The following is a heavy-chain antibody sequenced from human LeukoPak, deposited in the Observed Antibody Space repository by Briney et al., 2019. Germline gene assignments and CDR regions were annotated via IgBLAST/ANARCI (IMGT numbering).Heavy chain of an antibody. J-gene: IGHJ5*02. CDR2: IYYSGST. CDR3: ARDRESSTWYWFDP. D-gene: IGHD6-13*01. V-gene: IGHV4-59*01. CDR1: GGTISSYY. Sequence: PSETLSLTCTVSGGTISSYYWSWIRQPPGKGLEWIGYIYYSGSTNYNPSLKSRVTISVDTSKNQFSLKLSSVTAADTALYYCARDRESSTWYWFDPWGQGTLVAVSS.